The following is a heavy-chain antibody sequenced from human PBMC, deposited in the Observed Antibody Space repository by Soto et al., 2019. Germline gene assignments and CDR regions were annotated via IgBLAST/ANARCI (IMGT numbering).Heavy chain of an antibody. V-gene: IGHV4-39*01. CDR2: IYYSGAT. J-gene: IGHJ1*01. Sequence: SLTCTVSGGSIGRTTYYWGWIRHPPGQGLEWIGTIYYSGATYYNPSLKSRLTISVDTSKNQFCLKLTSVTAADTAVYYCGRYFDAGVRPYLWDWGQGSLVTGAS. CDR3: GRYFDAGVRPYLWD. CDR1: GGSIGRTTYY. D-gene: IGHD2-8*01.